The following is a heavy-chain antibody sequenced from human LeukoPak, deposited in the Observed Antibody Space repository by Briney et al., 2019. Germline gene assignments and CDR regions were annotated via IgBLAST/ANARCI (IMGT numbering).Heavy chain of an antibody. Sequence: GGSLRLSCAASGFTFSNYAMHWVRQAPGKGLEWVAVISYDGSNKYYADSVKGRFTISRDNSKNTLYLQINSLRAEDTAVYYCARGPYWNYGGYFDYWGQGTLVTVSS. CDR3: ARGPYWNYGGYFDY. V-gene: IGHV3-30*04. D-gene: IGHD1-7*01. CDR2: ISYDGSNK. J-gene: IGHJ4*02. CDR1: GFTFSNYA.